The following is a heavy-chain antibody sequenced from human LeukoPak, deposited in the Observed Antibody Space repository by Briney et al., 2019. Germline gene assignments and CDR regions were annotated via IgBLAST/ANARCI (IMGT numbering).Heavy chain of an antibody. J-gene: IGHJ4*02. D-gene: IGHD5-18*01. Sequence: ETLSLTRTVSGGSISRYYWSWIRRPPGKGLEGIGYNYHHGSPNSNPSLKCRVTISVETSKNQFSLKLSSVTAADTAVYYCARHGGYSYGYVIDYWGQGTLVTVSS. CDR2: NYHHGSP. V-gene: IGHV4-59*08. CDR1: GGSISRYY. CDR3: ARHGGYSYGYVIDY.